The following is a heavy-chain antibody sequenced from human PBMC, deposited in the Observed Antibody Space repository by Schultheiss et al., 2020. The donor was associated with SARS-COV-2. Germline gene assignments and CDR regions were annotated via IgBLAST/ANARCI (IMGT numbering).Heavy chain of an antibody. D-gene: IGHD2-8*01. CDR3: ARGHGLDY. J-gene: IGHJ4*02. Sequence: GGSLRLSCAASGFTFSSYAMSWVRQAPGKGLEWVSVIYSGGSTYYADSVKGRFTISRDNSKNTLYLQMNSLRAEDTAVYYCARGHGLDYWGQGTLVTVSS. CDR2: IYSGGST. CDR1: GFTFSSYA. V-gene: IGHV3-66*01.